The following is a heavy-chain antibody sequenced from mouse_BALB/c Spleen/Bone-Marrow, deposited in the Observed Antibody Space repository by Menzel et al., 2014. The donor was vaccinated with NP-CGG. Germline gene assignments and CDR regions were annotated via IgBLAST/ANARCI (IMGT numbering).Heavy chain of an antibody. Sequence: EVQLQQSGPELVKPGASVKMSCKASGYTFTAYVMHWVQQEPGQGLEWIGYINPYNDGTKYNEKFKGKATLTSDKSSSTAYMELSSLTSEDSAVYYCAREGGLRRGDYYAMDYWGQGTSVTVSS. CDR2: INPYNDGT. CDR1: GYTFTAYV. CDR3: AREGGLRRGDYYAMDY. V-gene: IGHV1-14*01. J-gene: IGHJ4*01. D-gene: IGHD2-4*01.